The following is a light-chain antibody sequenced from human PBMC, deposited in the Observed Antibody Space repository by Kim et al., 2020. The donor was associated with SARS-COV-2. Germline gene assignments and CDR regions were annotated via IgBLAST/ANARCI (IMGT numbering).Light chain of an antibody. V-gene: IGKV3-20*01. J-gene: IGKJ2*01. Sequence: EIVLTQSPGTLSLSPGERATLSCRASQSVSSSYLAWYQQKPGQAPRLLIYGASSRATGIPDRFGGSGSGTDFTLTISRLEPEDFAVYYCQQYGSSPPMYTFGQGTKLEI. CDR2: GAS. CDR3: QQYGSSPPMYT. CDR1: QSVSSSY.